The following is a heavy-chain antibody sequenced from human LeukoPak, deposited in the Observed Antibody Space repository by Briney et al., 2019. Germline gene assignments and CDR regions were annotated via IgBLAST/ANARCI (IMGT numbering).Heavy chain of an antibody. V-gene: IGHV4-39*07. Sequence: SETLSLTCTVSGGSISSSSYYWGWIRQPPGKGLEWIGSIYYSGSTYYNPSLKSRVTISVDTSKNQFSLKLSSVTAADTAVYYCARGSYYDSSGYYVWGQGTLVTVSS. J-gene: IGHJ4*02. CDR1: GGSISSSSYY. D-gene: IGHD3-22*01. CDR3: ARGSYYDSSGYYV. CDR2: IYYSGST.